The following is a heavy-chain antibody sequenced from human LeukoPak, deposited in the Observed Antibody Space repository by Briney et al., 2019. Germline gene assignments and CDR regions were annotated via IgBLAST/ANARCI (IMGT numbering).Heavy chain of an antibody. CDR3: AKKRGTPETTIDI. Sequence: GGSLRLSCAASGFTFSSHAMSWVRQAPGKGLEWVSTSSGSGGSTYYADSVKGRFTLSRDTSKNTLYLQMNSLRAEDTAVYYCAKKRGTPETTIDIWGQGTMVTVSS. CDR2: SSGSGGST. V-gene: IGHV3-23*01. J-gene: IGHJ3*02. CDR1: GFTFSSHA. D-gene: IGHD4-17*01.